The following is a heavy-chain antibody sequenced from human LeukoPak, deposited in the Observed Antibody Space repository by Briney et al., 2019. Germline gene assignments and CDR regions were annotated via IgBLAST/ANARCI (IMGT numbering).Heavy chain of an antibody. J-gene: IGHJ4*02. CDR1: GGSISSYY. V-gene: IGHV4-59*01. CDR2: IYYSGST. CDR3: ARESPLNYFDY. Sequence: KPSETLSLTCTVSGGSISSYYWSWIRQPPGKGLEWIGYIYYSGSTNYNPSLKSRVTISVDTSKNQFSLKLSSVTAGDTAVYYCARESPLNYFDYWGQGTLVTVSS.